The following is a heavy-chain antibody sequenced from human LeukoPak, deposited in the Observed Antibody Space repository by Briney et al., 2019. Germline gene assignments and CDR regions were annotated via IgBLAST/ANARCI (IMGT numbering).Heavy chain of an antibody. V-gene: IGHV4-34*01. Sequence: SETLSLTCAVYGGSFSGYYWSWIRQPPGKGLEWIGEINHSGSTNYNPSLKSRVTISVDTSKNQFSLKLSSVTAADTAVYYCASRLPRRQIAAAGFDPWGQGTLVTVSS. D-gene: IGHD6-13*01. CDR2: INHSGST. J-gene: IGHJ5*02. CDR3: ASRLPRRQIAAAGFDP. CDR1: GGSFSGYY.